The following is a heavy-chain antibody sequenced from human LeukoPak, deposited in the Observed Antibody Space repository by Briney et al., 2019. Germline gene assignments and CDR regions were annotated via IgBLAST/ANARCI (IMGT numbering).Heavy chain of an antibody. CDR1: GFTFSRYA. D-gene: IGHD6-6*01. Sequence: GGSLRLSCAASGFTFSRYAMSWVRQTPEKGLEWVSAISISGENTYYADSVKGRFTISRDTSRNTLYLQMHSLRAEDTAVYYCARLISTSSSRFSDYWGQGTLVTVSS. J-gene: IGHJ4*02. CDR3: ARLISTSSSRFSDY. CDR2: ISISGENT. V-gene: IGHV3-23*01.